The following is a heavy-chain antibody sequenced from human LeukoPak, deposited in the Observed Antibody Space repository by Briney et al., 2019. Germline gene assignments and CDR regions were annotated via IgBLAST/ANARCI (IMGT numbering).Heavy chain of an antibody. CDR3: ARDFGASHYYYYGMDV. Sequence: GGSLRLSCAASGFTFSSYWMSWVRQAPGKGLEWVANIKQDGSEKYYVDSVKGRFTISRDNAKNSLYLQMNSLRAEDTAVYYCARDFGASHYYYYGMDVWGQGTTVTVSS. CDR2: IKQDGSEK. CDR1: GFTFSSYW. J-gene: IGHJ6*02. V-gene: IGHV3-7*01. D-gene: IGHD3-3*01.